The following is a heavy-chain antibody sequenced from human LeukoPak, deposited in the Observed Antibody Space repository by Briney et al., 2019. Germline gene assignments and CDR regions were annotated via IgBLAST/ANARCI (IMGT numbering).Heavy chain of an antibody. Sequence: SETLSLTCTVSGGSISSYYWSWIRQPPGKGLEWIGYIYYSGSTNYNPSLKSRVTISVDTSKNQFSLKLSSVTAADTAVYYCARDHKQLGLDYWGQGTLVTVSS. CDR1: GGSISSYY. V-gene: IGHV4-59*01. CDR3: ARDHKQLGLDY. J-gene: IGHJ4*02. D-gene: IGHD6-6*01. CDR2: IYYSGST.